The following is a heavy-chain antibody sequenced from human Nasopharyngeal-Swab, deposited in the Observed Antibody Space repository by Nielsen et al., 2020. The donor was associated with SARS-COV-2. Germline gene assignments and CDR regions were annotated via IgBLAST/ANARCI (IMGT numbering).Heavy chain of an antibody. CDR2: ISYDGSNK. CDR1: GFTFSSYG. J-gene: IGHJ6*03. D-gene: IGHD6-6*01. CDR3: AKDGMAALPLLGYYYYYYMDV. V-gene: IGHV3-30*18. Sequence: GGSLRLSCAASGFTFSSYGMHWVRQAPGKGLEWVAVISYDGSNKYYADSVKGRFTISRDNSKNTLYLQMNSLRAEDTAVYYCAKDGMAALPLLGYYYYYYMDVWGKGTTVTVSS.